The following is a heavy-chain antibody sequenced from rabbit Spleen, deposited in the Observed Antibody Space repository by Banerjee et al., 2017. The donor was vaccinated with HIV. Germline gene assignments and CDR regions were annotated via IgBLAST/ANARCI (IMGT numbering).Heavy chain of an antibody. CDR3: ARSGYVGWGGDGDLMGNKL. J-gene: IGHJ4*01. CDR2: IYADGSGNT. CDR1: GVSFSGSSY. Sequence: QEQLVESGGDLVKPGASLTLTCIASGVSFSGSSYMCWVRQAPGKGLEWIACIYADGSGNTYYASWAKGRFTVSKTSSTTVTLQMTSLTAADTATYFCARSGYVGWGGDGDLMGNKLWGPGTLVTVS. V-gene: IGHV1S45*01. D-gene: IGHD4-1*01.